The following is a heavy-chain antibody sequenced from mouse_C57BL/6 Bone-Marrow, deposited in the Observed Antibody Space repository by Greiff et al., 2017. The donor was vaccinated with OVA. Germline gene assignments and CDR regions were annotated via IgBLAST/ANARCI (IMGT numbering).Heavy chain of an antibody. J-gene: IGHJ2*01. D-gene: IGHD1-1*01. V-gene: IGHV3-6*01. CDR2: ISYDGSN. CDR3: ARSNYYGSSPDY. Sequence: DVKLVESGPGLVKPSQSLSLTCSVTGYSITSGYYWNWIRQFPGNKLEWMGYISYDGSNNYNPSLKNRISITRDTSKNQFFLKLNSVTTEDTATYYCARSNYYGSSPDYWGQGTTLAVSS. CDR1: GYSITSGYY.